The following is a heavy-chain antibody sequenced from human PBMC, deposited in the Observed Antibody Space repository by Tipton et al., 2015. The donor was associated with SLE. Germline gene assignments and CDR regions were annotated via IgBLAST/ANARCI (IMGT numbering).Heavy chain of an antibody. CDR3: AKTPYDYVWGSYRRLDY. V-gene: IGHV3-23*01. J-gene: IGHJ4*02. D-gene: IGHD3-16*02. CDR2: ISGNGGST. Sequence: GSLRLSCAASGFTSSSYAMNWVRQAPGKGLEWVSGISGNGGSTYYADSVKGRFTMSRDNSKNTLYLQMNNLRADDTAVYYCAKTPYDYVWGSYRRLDYWGQGTLVIVSS. CDR1: GFTSSSYA.